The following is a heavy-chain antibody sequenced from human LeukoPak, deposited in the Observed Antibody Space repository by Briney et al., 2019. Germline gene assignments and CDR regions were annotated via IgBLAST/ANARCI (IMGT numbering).Heavy chain of an antibody. D-gene: IGHD3-3*01. CDR3: AKDFIDYDFWSGPEYYFDY. CDR1: GFTFDDYA. J-gene: IGHJ4*02. Sequence: GGSLRLSCAASGFTFDDYAMHWVRQPPGKGLEWVSGISWNSGSIGYADSVKGRFTISRDNSKNTLYLQMNSLRAEDTAVYYCAKDFIDYDFWSGPEYYFDYWGQGTLVTVSS. CDR2: ISWNSGSI. V-gene: IGHV3-9*01.